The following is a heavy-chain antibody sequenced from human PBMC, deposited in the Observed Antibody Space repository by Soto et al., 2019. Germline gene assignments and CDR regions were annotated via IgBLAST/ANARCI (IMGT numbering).Heavy chain of an antibody. Sequence: SETLSLTCAVYGGSFSGYFWSWIRQPPGKGLEWIGEIFHGGSTNYSPSLKSRVTISVDTSKNQFSLELSSVTAADTAVYYCARPHYDSNTFYYLFDYWGQRTLVTVSS. CDR1: GGSFSGYF. D-gene: IGHD3-22*01. V-gene: IGHV4-34*12. CDR2: IFHGGST. CDR3: ARPHYDSNTFYYLFDY. J-gene: IGHJ4*02.